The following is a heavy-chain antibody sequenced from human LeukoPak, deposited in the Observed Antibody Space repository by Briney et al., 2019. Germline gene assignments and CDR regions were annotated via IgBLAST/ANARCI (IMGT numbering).Heavy chain of an antibody. CDR2: ISSSSSYI. V-gene: IGHV3-21*01. Sequence: PGGSLRLSCAASGFTFSSYSMNWVRQAPGKGLEWVSSISSSSSYIYYADSVKGRFTISRDNAKNSLYLQMNSLRAEDTAVYYCARVRRDGEWLSKLYYYMDVWGKGTTVTVSS. CDR1: GFTFSSYS. J-gene: IGHJ6*03. D-gene: IGHD3-3*01. CDR3: ARVRRDGEWLSKLYYYMDV.